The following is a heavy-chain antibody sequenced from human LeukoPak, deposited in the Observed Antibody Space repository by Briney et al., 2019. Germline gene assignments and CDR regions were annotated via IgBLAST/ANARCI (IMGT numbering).Heavy chain of an antibody. CDR2: ISGSGGAP. D-gene: IGHD4-23*01. J-gene: IGHJ4*02. CDR1: GFTFTSYA. V-gene: IGHV3-23*01. CDR3: AKDGRNPQGYFDY. Sequence: GGSLRLSCAASGFTFTSYAMSWVRQAPGKGLEGVSAISGSGGAPYYADSVKGRFTISRDNSKNTLYLQMNSLRPEDTAVYYCAKDGRNPQGYFDYWGQGTLVTVSS.